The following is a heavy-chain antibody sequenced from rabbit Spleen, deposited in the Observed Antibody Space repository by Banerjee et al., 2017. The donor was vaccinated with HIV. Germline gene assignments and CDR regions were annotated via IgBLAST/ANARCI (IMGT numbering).Heavy chain of an antibody. CDR3: ARDAGSGHYIDAYFDL. CDR2: INAATGKP. Sequence: QSLEESGGGLVKPGASLTLTCKASGFSFSSGYDMCWVRQAPGKGLEWIACINAATGKPVYATWAKGRFTISKTSSTTVTLQMTSLTVADTATYFCARDAGSGHYIDAYFDLWGQGTLVTVS. V-gene: IGHV1S40*01. CDR1: GFSFSSGYD. D-gene: IGHD8-1*01. J-gene: IGHJ4*01.